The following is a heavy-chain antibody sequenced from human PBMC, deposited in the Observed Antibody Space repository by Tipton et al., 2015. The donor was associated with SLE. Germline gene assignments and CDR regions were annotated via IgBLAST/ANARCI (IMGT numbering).Heavy chain of an antibody. Sequence: TLSLTCTVSGGSISSGDYYWSWIRQPPGKGLEWIGYIYYSGSTYYNPSLKSRVTISIDASKNQFSLKLSSVTAADTAVYSCARGEDPDPFDSWGQGTLVTVSS. D-gene: IGHD3-22*01. CDR1: GGSISSGDYY. CDR3: ARGEDPDPFDS. CDR2: IYYSGST. J-gene: IGHJ4*02. V-gene: IGHV4-30-4*01.